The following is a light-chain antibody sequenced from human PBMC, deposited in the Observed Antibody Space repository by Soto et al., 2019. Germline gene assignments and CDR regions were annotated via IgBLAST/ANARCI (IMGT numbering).Light chain of an antibody. J-gene: IGKJ1*01. V-gene: IGKV3-20*01. CDR1: QSVSSSY. Sequence: EIVLTQSPGTLSLSPGERATLSCRTSQSVSSSYLAWYQQKPGQAPRLLIYGSSIRATGIPDRFSGSGSGTDFTLTISRLEPEDFAVYYCQQYGRSWWTFGQGTKVEIK. CDR2: GSS. CDR3: QQYGRSWWT.